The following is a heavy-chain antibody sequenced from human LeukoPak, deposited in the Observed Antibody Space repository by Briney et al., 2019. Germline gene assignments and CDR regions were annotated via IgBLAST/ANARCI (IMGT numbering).Heavy chain of an antibody. CDR3: AKRWWVYPPYYYDSSGYYSDY. D-gene: IGHD3-22*01. CDR1: GFTFSSHG. CDR2: ISPSGDIT. Sequence: GGSLRLSCAASGFTFSSHGINWVRQAPGKGLEWVSGISPSGDITYYTDSVQGRFTISRDNSKNTLYLQMNSLRAEDTAVYYCAKRWWVYPPYYYDSSGYYSDYWGQGTLVTVSS. V-gene: IGHV3-23*01. J-gene: IGHJ4*02.